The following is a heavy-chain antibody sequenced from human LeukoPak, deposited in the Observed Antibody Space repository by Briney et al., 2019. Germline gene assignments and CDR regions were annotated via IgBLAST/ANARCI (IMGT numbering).Heavy chain of an antibody. CDR3: ARQVLGSSSWYWFDP. CDR1: GDSISNSRHY. V-gene: IGHV4-39*01. D-gene: IGHD6-13*01. Sequence: SETLSLTCTVSGDSISNSRHYWGWIRQPPGKGLDWIASIYYGGSTFYNPSLKSRVTISVDTSKNQFSLTLSSVTAADTAVYYCARQVLGSSSWYWFDPWGQGTLVTVSS. J-gene: IGHJ5*02. CDR2: IYYGGST.